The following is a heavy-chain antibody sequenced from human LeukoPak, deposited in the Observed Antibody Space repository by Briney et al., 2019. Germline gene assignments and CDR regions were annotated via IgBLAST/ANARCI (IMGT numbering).Heavy chain of an antibody. D-gene: IGHD6-13*01. CDR3: AKDAAAGTRPYYSDY. Sequence: PGGSLRLSCAASGFTFSNYAMHWVRQAPGKGLEWVAVISYDGTDTSYADAVKGRFTISRDGSKDTLYLQMNSLRAEDTAVYYCAKDAAAGTRPYYSDYWGQGTLVTVSS. CDR2: ISYDGTDT. V-gene: IGHV3-30*04. CDR1: GFTFSNYA. J-gene: IGHJ4*02.